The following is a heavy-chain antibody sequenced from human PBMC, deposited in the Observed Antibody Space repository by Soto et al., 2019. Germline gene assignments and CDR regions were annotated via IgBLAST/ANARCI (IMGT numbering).Heavy chain of an antibody. CDR3: ARLGVRYCSGGSCYSGETYYYYYGMDV. D-gene: IGHD2-15*01. V-gene: IGHV4-4*07. CDR2: IYTSGST. Sequence: QVQLQESGPGLVKPSETLSLTCTVSGGSISSYYWIWIRQPAGKGLEWIGRIYTSGSTNYNPSLKSRVTMSVDTSKNQFSLKLSSVTAADTAVYYCARLGVRYCSGGSCYSGETYYYYYGMDVWGQGTTVTVSS. CDR1: GGSISSYY. J-gene: IGHJ6*02.